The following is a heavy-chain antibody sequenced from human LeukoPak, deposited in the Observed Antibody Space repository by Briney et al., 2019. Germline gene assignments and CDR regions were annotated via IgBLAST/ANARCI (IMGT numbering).Heavy chain of an antibody. CDR1: GFTFRNYA. V-gene: IGHV3-23*01. J-gene: IGHJ4*02. D-gene: IGHD5-24*01. CDR3: AKVRWLQKYYFDY. CDR2: ISGSGGST. Sequence: GESLRLSCAASGFTFRNYAMAWVRQAPGKGLEWVSAISGSGGSTYYADSVKGRFTISRDNSKNTLYLQMNSLRAEDTAVYYCAKVRWLQKYYFDYWGQGTLVTVSS.